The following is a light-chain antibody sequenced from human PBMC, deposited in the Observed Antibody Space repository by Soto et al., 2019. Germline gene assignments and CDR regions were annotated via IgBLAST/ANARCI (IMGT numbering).Light chain of an antibody. V-gene: IGKV1-16*02. Sequence: DIHMTLSASSLSASVGNRVTIACRAIQDISNHLAWFQQKPGEAPKSLIYAASTLQSGVPSKFSGTGSGTDFTLTISSLQPEDLATYYCQQYHSYPLTFAGGTKVDI. CDR3: QQYHSYPLT. CDR2: AAS. J-gene: IGKJ4*01. CDR1: QDISNH.